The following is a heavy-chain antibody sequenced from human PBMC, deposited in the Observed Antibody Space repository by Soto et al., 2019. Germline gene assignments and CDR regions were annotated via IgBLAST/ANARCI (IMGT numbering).Heavy chain of an antibody. CDR3: ARDPDYLEGVAFDI. CDR1: GFTFSVNW. CDR2: INQDGRRT. J-gene: IGHJ3*02. V-gene: IGHV3-7*01. Sequence: EGQLVESGGGLVQPGESLRLSCAASGFTFSVNWMNWVRQAPGKGLEWVANINQDGRRTYYGDSVEGRFTISRDNAKKSLFLKMNSLEAEDTAVYYCARDPDYLEGVAFDIWGQGTMVAVSS. D-gene: IGHD4-17*01.